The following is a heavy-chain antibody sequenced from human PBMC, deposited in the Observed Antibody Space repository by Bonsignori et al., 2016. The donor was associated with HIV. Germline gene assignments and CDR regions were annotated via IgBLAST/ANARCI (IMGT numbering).Heavy chain of an antibody. V-gene: IGHV3-66*01. CDR2: IYSGGAT. J-gene: IGHJ4*02. Sequence: WIRQPPGKGLEWVALIYSGGATYYADSVKGRFTISRDNSKNMLNLQMNNLRVEDTAVYYCARDKTYYYESSGWWFWYWGQGTPVTVSS. CDR3: ARDKTYYYESSGWWFWY. D-gene: IGHD3-22*01.